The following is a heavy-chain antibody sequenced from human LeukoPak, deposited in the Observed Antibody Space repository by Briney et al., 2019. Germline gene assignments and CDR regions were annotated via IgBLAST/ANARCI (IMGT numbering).Heavy chain of an antibody. CDR3: ARDLNWETY. CDR1: GFTISGYW. D-gene: IGHD7-27*01. V-gene: IGHV3-7*01. CDR2: IKHDGSEK. J-gene: IGHJ4*02. Sequence: GGSRRLSCAASGFTISGYWMSWVRQSPGKGLEWVANIKHDGSEKYYVDSVKGRFSISRDNAKNSLYLQMNSLRAEDTAVYYCARDLNWETYWGQGTLVSVSS.